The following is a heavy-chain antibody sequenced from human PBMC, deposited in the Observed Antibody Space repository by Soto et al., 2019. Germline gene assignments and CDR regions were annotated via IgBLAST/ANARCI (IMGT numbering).Heavy chain of an antibody. CDR2: MNPNSCNT. J-gene: IGHJ6*02. V-gene: IGHV1-8*01. CDR1: GYTFTSYD. D-gene: IGHD3-9*01. Sequence: QVQLVQSGAEVKKPGASVKVSCKASGYTFTSYDINWVRQATGQGLEWMGWMNPNSCNTGYAQKFQGRVTMTRNTSISRAYIELSSLRSEDTAVYYCARVSVTFDDYYYGMDVWGQGTTVTVSS. CDR3: ARVSVTFDDYYYGMDV.